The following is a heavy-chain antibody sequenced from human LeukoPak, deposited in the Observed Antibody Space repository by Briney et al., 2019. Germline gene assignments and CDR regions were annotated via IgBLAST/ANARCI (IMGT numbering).Heavy chain of an antibody. CDR1: GGSISSYY. CDR3: ARGGYDYVRGDLDY. V-gene: IGHV4-4*07. Sequence: SETLSLTCTVSGGSISSYYWSWIRQPAGKGLEWVGRIYTSGATNYNPSLKSRATISGDTSKNQFSLKLSSVTAADTAVYYCARGGYDYVRGDLDYWGQGTLVTVSS. D-gene: IGHD5-12*01. CDR2: IYTSGAT. J-gene: IGHJ4*02.